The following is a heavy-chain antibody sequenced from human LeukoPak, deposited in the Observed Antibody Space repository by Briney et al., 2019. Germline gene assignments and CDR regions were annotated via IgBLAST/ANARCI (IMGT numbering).Heavy chain of an antibody. CDR2: ISYDGSNK. Sequence: GGSLRLSCAASGFTFSTYAMHWVRQGPGKGLEWVAVISYDGSNKFYADSVKGQFTISRDNSKNTLYLQMSSLSAEDTAVYYCARTTTPHYYGSGSYALGYWGQGTLVTVPS. V-gene: IGHV3-30-3*01. J-gene: IGHJ4*02. D-gene: IGHD3-10*01. CDR1: GFTFSTYA. CDR3: ARTTTPHYYGSGSYALGY.